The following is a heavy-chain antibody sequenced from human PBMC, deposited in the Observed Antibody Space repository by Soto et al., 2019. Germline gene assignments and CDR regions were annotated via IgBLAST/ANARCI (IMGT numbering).Heavy chain of an antibody. CDR1: GFTFSSYS. J-gene: IGHJ6*02. V-gene: IGHV3-21*01. CDR2: ISTTSSYT. Sequence: GGSLRLSCAASGFTFSSYSMNWVRQAPGKGLEWVSCISTTSSYTYYADSVRGRLTISRDNAKNSLYLQLNSLRAEDTAVYYCGRKGYGEYGGMDDWGQGATVTVSS. D-gene: IGHD4-17*01. CDR3: GRKGYGEYGGMDD.